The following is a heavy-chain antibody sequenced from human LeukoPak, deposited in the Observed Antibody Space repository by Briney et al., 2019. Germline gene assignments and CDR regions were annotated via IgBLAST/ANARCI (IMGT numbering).Heavy chain of an antibody. V-gene: IGHV3-33*01. CDR1: GFTFSSYG. D-gene: IGHD2-15*01. CDR3: ASGALVVVAASPGASYFGY. CDR2: IWYDGSNK. Sequence: GRSLRLSCAASGFTFSSYGMHWVRQAPGKGLEWVAVIWYDGSNKYYADSVKGRFTISRDNSKNTLYLQMNSLRAEDTAVYYCASGALVVVAASPGASYFGYWGQGTLVTVSS. J-gene: IGHJ4*02.